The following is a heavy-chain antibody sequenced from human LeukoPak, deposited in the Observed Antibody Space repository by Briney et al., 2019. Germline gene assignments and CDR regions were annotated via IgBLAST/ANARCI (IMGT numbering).Heavy chain of an antibody. CDR1: GFPLSNFG. Sequence: PGGSLRLSCTASGFPLSNFGMDWVRQVPGKGLVWVSRIISDGTTTSYADSVKGRFTISRDNAKNTLYLQMNSLRAEDTAVYYCTREWRNMAFDYWGQGTLVTVSS. D-gene: IGHD2/OR15-2a*01. CDR2: IISDGTTT. J-gene: IGHJ4*02. V-gene: IGHV3-74*01. CDR3: TREWRNMAFDY.